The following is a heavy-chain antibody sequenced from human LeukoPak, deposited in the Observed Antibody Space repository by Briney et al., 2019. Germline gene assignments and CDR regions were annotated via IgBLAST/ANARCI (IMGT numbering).Heavy chain of an antibody. J-gene: IGHJ4*02. V-gene: IGHV4-4*07. CDR3: ARDSVVVGIGYYFDY. D-gene: IGHD2-15*01. Sequence: RIYTSGSTNYNPSLKSRVTMSVDTSKNQFSLKLSSVTAADTAVYYCARDSVVVGIGYYFDYWGQGTLVTVSS. CDR2: IYTSGST.